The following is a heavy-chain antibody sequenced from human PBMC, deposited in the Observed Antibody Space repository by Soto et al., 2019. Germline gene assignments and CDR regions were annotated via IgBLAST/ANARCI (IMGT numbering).Heavy chain of an antibody. J-gene: IGHJ4*02. V-gene: IGHV1-18*01. D-gene: IGHD4-17*01. Sequence: QVQLVQSGAEVKKAGASVKVSCKASGYTLTNFGINWLRQAPGLGLEWVGWISPYTGNTQNVEKLQGRVTMTEDTSTRTAYIELRSMRSDDTAVYYCASGRDYGDFYFDYWRQGPLVTVSS. CDR2: ISPYTGNT. CDR3: ASGRDYGDFYFDY. CDR1: GYTLTNFG.